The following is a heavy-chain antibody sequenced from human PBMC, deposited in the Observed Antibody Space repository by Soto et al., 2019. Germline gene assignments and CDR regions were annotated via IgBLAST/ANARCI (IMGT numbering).Heavy chain of an antibody. Sequence: ASVKVSCKASGYTFTGYYMHWVRQAPGQGLEWMGWINPNSGGTNYAQKFQGWVTMTRDTSISTAYMELSRLRSDDTAVYYCAREVGQYYDFSYGTDVWGQGTTVTVSS. J-gene: IGHJ6*02. CDR1: GYTFTGYY. V-gene: IGHV1-2*04. CDR2: INPNSGGT. D-gene: IGHD3-3*01. CDR3: AREVGQYYDFSYGTDV.